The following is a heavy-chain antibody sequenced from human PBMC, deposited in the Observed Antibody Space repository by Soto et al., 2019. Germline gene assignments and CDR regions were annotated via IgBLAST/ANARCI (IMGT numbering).Heavy chain of an antibody. Sequence: SETLSLTCTVSGGSISSYYWSWIRQPPGKGLEWIGYIYYSGSTNYNPSLKSRVTISVDTSKNQFSLKLSSVTAADTAVYYCARWGYSSGWYSGGVYYYYGMDVWGQGTTVTVSS. CDR3: ARWGYSSGWYSGGVYYYYGMDV. D-gene: IGHD6-19*01. CDR2: IYYSGST. J-gene: IGHJ6*02. V-gene: IGHV4-59*01. CDR1: GGSISSYY.